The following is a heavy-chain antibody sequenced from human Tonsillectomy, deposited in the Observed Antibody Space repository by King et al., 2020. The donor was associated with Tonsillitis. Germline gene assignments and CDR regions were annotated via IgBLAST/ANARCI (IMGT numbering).Heavy chain of an antibody. J-gene: IGHJ6*02. CDR2: ISWDDGST. CDR1: GFTFDDYT. CDR3: AKDNPYGSGSYYNFYGMDV. V-gene: IGHV3-43*01. Sequence: VQLVESGGVVVQPGGSLRLSCAASGFTFDDYTVHWVRQAPGKGLEWVSLISWDDGSTYYADSVKGRFTISRDNSKNSLYLQINSLRTEDTALYYCAKDNPYGSGSYYNFYGMDVWGQGTTVTVSS. D-gene: IGHD3-10*01.